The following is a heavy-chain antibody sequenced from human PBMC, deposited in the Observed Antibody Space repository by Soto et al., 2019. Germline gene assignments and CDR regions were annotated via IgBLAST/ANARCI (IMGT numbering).Heavy chain of an antibody. D-gene: IGHD6-19*01. J-gene: IGHJ6*02. V-gene: IGHV5-51*01. CDR1: GYSFTSDW. Sequence: PGESLKISCKGSGYSFTSDWIGWVRQMPGKGLEWMGIIYPGDSDTRYSPSFQGQVTISADKSISTAYLQWSSLKASDTAMYYCARYSSGSNYGMDVWGQGTTVTVSS. CDR3: ARYSSGSNYGMDV. CDR2: IYPGDSDT.